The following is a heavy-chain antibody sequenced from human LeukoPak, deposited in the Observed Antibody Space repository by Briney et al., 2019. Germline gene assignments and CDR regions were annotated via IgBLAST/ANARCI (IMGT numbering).Heavy chain of an antibody. J-gene: IGHJ3*02. CDR1: GGSISSGGYY. D-gene: IGHD3-22*01. CDR3: ARAIVVIYAFDI. V-gene: IGHV4-31*03. Sequence: SETLSLTCTVSGGSISSGGYYWSWIRQHPGKGLEWIGYNYYSGSTYYNPSLKSRVTISVDTSKNQFSLKLSSVTAADTAVYYCARAIVVIYAFDIWGQGTMVTVSS. CDR2: NYYSGST.